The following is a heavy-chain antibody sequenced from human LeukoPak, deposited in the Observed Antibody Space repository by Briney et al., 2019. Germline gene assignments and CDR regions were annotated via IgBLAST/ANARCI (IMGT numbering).Heavy chain of an antibody. V-gene: IGHV4-34*01. D-gene: IGHD3-9*01. Sequence: PSETLSLTCAVYGGSFSGYYWSWIRQPPGKGLEWIGEINHSGSTNYNPSLKSRVTISVDTSKNQFSLKLSSVTAADTAVYYCARAYFDWSKYYYYGMDVWGQGTTVTVSS. CDR3: ARAYFDWSKYYYYGMDV. CDR2: INHSGST. CDR1: GGSFSGYY. J-gene: IGHJ6*02.